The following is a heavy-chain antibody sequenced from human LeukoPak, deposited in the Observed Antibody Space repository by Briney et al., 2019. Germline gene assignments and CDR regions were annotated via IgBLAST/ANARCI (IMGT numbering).Heavy chain of an antibody. Sequence: SETLSLTCAVYGGSFSGYYWSWIRQPPGKGLEWIGEINHSGSTNYNPSLKSRVTISVDTSKNQFSLKLSSVTAADTAVYYCAREVPYDILTGYYFDYWGQGTLVTVSS. V-gene: IGHV4-34*01. CDR3: AREVPYDILTGYYFDY. CDR2: INHSGST. D-gene: IGHD3-9*01. CDR1: GGSFSGYY. J-gene: IGHJ4*02.